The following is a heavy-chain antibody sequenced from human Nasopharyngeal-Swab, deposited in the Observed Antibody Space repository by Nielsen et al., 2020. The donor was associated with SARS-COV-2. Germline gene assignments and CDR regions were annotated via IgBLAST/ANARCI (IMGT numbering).Heavy chain of an antibody. CDR3: ARRAVGITIFGVPKGRYFDY. V-gene: IGHV4-30-4*08. D-gene: IGHD3-3*01. Sequence: SETLSLTCAVSGGSISSGGYYWSWIRQHPGKGLEWIGYIYYSGSTYYNPSLKSRVTISVDTSKNQFSPKLSSVTAADTAVYYCARRAVGITIFGVPKGRYFDYWGQGTLVTVSS. CDR1: GGSISSGGYY. CDR2: IYYSGST. J-gene: IGHJ4*02.